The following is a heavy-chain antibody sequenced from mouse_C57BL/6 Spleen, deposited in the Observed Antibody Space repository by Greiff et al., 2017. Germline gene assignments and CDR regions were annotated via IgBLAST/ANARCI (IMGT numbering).Heavy chain of an antibody. Sequence: QVQLQQSGAELVRPGASVTLSCKASGYTFTDYEMHWVKQTPVHGLEWIGAIDPETGGTADNQKFKGKAILTADKSSSTAYMELRSLTSEDSAVYYCTRDDYDAMDYWGQGTSVTDSS. CDR1: GYTFTDYE. CDR3: TRDDYDAMDY. CDR2: IDPETGGT. J-gene: IGHJ4*01. V-gene: IGHV1-15*01.